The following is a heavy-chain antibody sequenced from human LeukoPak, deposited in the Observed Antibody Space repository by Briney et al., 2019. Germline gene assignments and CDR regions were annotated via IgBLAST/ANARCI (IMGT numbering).Heavy chain of an antibody. CDR3: AREDSGWYPPNFDY. CDR1: GYTFTSYG. Sequence: ASVKVSCKAAGYTFTSYGISWVRQAPGQGLEWMGWISAYNGNTNYAQKLQGRVTMTTDTSTSTAYMELRSLRSDDTAVYYCAREDSGWYPPNFDYWGQGTLVTVSS. J-gene: IGHJ4*02. D-gene: IGHD6-19*01. CDR2: ISAYNGNT. V-gene: IGHV1-18*01.